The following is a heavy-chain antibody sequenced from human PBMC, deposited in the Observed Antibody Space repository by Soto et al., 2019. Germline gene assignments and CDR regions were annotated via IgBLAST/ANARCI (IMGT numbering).Heavy chain of an antibody. CDR3: ARGGYYDSSGSRNYQYYVMSV. CDR2: ISAYDGYT. V-gene: IGHV1-18*01. D-gene: IGHD6-19*01. CDR1: GYTFSSYG. J-gene: IGHJ6*02. Sequence: QVQLVQSGAEVKKPGASVKVSCKASGYTFSSYGINWVRQAPGQGLEWMGWISAYDGYTNYAQILQGRVSITTDTSTKKANIELRSHRSDDTGVYDCARGGYYDSSGSRNYQYYVMSVWGQGTSVTVSS.